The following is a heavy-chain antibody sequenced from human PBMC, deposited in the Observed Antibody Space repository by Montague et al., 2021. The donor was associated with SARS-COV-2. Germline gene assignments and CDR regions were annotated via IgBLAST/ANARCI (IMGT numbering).Heavy chain of an antibody. J-gene: IGHJ5*02. CDR2: IYYSGST. Sequence: SETLSLTCTVSGGSISYYYWSWIRQPPGKGLEWIGYIYYSGSTNYNPSLKSRVTISMDTSKQEFSMRLISVTAADTAVYYCARDAYYFGPGRENHGAFDPWGQGILVTVSS. CDR3: ARDAYYFGPGRENHGAFDP. D-gene: IGHD2/OR15-2a*01. CDR1: GGSISYYY. V-gene: IGHV4-59*12.